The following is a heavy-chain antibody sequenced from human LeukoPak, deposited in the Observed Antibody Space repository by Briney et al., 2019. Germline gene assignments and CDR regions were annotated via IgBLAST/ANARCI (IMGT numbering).Heavy chain of an antibody. CDR1: GVSFSSYY. J-gene: IGHJ3*02. D-gene: IGHD1-26*01. Sequence: PSETLSLTCTVSGVSFSSYYWTWIRQPPGKGLEWIGHILYIRCTNYNPSLESRVTMSIDTSKNQFSLKLTSVTAADTGVYYCARERGNLRGDAFDIWGQGTMATV. CDR3: ARERGNLRGDAFDI. CDR2: ILYIRCT. V-gene: IGHV4-59*12.